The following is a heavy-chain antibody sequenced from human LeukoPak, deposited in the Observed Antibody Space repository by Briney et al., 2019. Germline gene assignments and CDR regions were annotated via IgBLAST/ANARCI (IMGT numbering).Heavy chain of an antibody. CDR1: GYTFTSYG. Sequence: GASVKVSCKASGYTFTSYGISRVRQAPGQGLEWMGWISAYNGNTNYAQKLQGRVTMTTDTSTSTAYMELRSLRSDDTAVYYCATSVGTANYYYYGMDVWGRGTTVTVSS. D-gene: IGHD5-18*01. CDR2: ISAYNGNT. CDR3: ATSVGTANYYYYGMDV. V-gene: IGHV1-18*01. J-gene: IGHJ6*02.